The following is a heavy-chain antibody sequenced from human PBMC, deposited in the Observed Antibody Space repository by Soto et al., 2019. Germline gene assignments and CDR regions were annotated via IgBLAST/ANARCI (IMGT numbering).Heavy chain of an antibody. D-gene: IGHD6-13*01. J-gene: IGHJ4*02. CDR3: ARAIWGSSRWWDY. CDR2: ISSSGSHT. V-gene: IGHV3-11*05. CDR1: GFTFSDYY. Sequence: QVQLVESGGGLVKPGGSLRLSCAASGFTFSDYYMSWIRQAPGKGLEWVSYISSSGSHTNYADSVKGRFTISRDNAKNALYLQMNSLRAEETAMYYWARAIWGSSRWWDYWGQGTLVTVSS.